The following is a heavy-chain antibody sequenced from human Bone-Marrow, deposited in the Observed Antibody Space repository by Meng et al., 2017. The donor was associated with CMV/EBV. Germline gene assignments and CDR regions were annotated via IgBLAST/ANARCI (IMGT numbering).Heavy chain of an antibody. J-gene: IGHJ5*02. CDR2: IFHSGTT. D-gene: IGHD6-19*01. Sequence: QVQLQESGPGLVRPAGTLSLTCPVSGGPINTHHWWSWVRQPPGRMPEWIGTIFHSGTTNYRASLESRLTISVDKSTNQFSLRLTSVTAADTAVYFCARSGGAVFSWGQGTLVTVSS. V-gene: IGHV4-4*01. CDR1: GGPINTHHW. CDR3: ARSGGAVFS.